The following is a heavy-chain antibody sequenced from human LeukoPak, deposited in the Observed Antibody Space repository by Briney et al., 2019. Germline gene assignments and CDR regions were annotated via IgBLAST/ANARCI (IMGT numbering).Heavy chain of an antibody. CDR2: IYYSGST. Sequence: KASETLSLTCTVSGGSISSSSYYWGWIRQPPGKGLEWIGSIYYSGSTYYNPSLKSRVTISVDTSKNQSSLKLSSVTAADTAVYYCARGLLDIVVVPAAKGYYCWFDPWGQGTLVTVSS. J-gene: IGHJ5*02. CDR3: ARGLLDIVVVPAAKGYYCWFDP. V-gene: IGHV4-39*07. D-gene: IGHD2-2*01. CDR1: GGSISSSSYY.